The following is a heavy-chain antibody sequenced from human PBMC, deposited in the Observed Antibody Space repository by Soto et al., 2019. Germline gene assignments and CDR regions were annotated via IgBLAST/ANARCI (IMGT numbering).Heavy chain of an antibody. CDR3: ARGHCTSTSCYLNI. V-gene: IGHV1-3*01. CDR2: INAGNGNT. J-gene: IGHJ3*02. Sequence: ASVKVSCKASGYTFTFYTMHWVRQAPGQRLEWMGWINAGNGNTKYSQKFQGRVTITRDTSANTVYMEVSSLRSEDTAVHYCARGHCTSTSCYLNIWGQGTMVTVSS. CDR1: GYTFTFYT. D-gene: IGHD2-2*01.